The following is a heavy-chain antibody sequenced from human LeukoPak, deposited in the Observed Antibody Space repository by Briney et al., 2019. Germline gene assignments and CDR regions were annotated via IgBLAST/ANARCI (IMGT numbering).Heavy chain of an antibody. CDR2: INHSGST. Sequence: SETLSLTCAVYGGSFSGYYWSWIRQPPGKGLEWIGEINHSGSTNYNPSLKSRVTISVDTSKNQFSLKLSSVTAADTAVYYCAREVEDNYDFWSGYYGMRYFDCWGQGTLVTVSS. V-gene: IGHV4-34*01. J-gene: IGHJ4*02. CDR3: AREVEDNYDFWSGYYGMRYFDC. CDR1: GGSFSGYY. D-gene: IGHD3-3*01.